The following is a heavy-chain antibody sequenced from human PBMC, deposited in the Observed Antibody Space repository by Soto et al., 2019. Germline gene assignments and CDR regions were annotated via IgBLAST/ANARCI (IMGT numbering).Heavy chain of an antibody. J-gene: IGHJ4*02. V-gene: IGHV3-23*01. CDR1: GFTFSSYA. CDR3: AKEWRPYGSGTGNFDY. CDR2: ISGSGGST. D-gene: IGHD3-10*01. Sequence: GGSLRLSCAASGFTFSSYAMSWVRQAPGKGLEWVSAISGSGGSTYYADSVKGRFTISRDNSKNTLYLQMNSLRAEDTAVYYCAKEWRPYGSGTGNFDYWGQGTLVTAPQ.